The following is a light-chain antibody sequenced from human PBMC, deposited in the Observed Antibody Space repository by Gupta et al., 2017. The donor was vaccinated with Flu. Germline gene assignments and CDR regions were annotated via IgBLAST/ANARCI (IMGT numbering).Light chain of an antibody. V-gene: IGLV3-9*01. CDR2: RDS. CDR1: NSGSKD. Sequence: LGKTATISCEGNNSGSKDVHWYQQKPGQAPLLVIYRDSSRPAGIPERFSGSNSGNTATLTISRAQAGDEADYYCQGGDSTTPHVFGTGTKVTVL. J-gene: IGLJ1*01. CDR3: QGGDSTTPHV.